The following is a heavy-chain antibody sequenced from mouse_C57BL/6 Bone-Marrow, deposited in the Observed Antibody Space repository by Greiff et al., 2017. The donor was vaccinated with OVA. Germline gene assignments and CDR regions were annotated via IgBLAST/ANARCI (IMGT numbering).Heavy chain of an antibody. J-gene: IGHJ1*03. V-gene: IGHV1-64*01. CDR2: IHPNSGST. D-gene: IGHD1-1*01. CDR3: ARRSPYGSTSYWYFDV. Sequence: QVQLQQPGAELVKPGASVKLSCKASGYTFTSYWMHWVTQRPGQGLEWIGMIHPNSGSTNYNEKFKSKATLTVDKSSSTAYMQLSSLTSEDSAVYYCARRSPYGSTSYWYFDVWGTGTTVTVSS. CDR1: GYTFTSYW.